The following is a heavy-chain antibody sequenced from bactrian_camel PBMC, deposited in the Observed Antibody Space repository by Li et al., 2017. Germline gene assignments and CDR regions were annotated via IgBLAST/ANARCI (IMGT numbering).Heavy chain of an antibody. CDR2: IDYDGNT. V-gene: IGHV3S53*01. CDR1: GFTFRDSD. Sequence: HVQLVESGGGSVSAGESLRLSCTASGFTFRDSDMGWYRQAPGNKCELVACIDYDGNTSYADSVKGRFTISEDNNENTVALEMTSLKPDDTARYYCAPTPRPPAYVRNLRGSPTCEVPNCWGQGTQVTVS. D-gene: IGHD2*01. CDR3: APTPRPPAYVRNLRGSPTCEVPNC. J-gene: IGHJ4*01.